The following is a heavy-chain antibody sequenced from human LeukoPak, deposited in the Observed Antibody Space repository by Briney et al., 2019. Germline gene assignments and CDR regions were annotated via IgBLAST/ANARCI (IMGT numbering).Heavy chain of an antibody. CDR3: ARPQIDSIAAAGTGWYFDL. CDR1: GGSISSYY. D-gene: IGHD6-13*01. Sequence: SETLSLTCTVSGGSISSYYWSWIRQPAGKGLEWIGRIYTSGSTNYNPSLKSRVTISVDTSKNQFSLKLSSVTAADTAVYYCARPQIDSIAAAGTGWYFDLWGRGTLVTVSS. CDR2: IYTSGST. J-gene: IGHJ2*01. V-gene: IGHV4-4*07.